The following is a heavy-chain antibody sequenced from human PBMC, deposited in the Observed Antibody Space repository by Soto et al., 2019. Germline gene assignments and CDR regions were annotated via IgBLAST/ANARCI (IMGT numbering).Heavy chain of an antibody. CDR2: IIPIFGTA. CDR3: ARGNHRWLQLWYFDL. V-gene: IGHV1-69*12. Sequence: QVQLVQSGAEVKKPGSSVTVSCKASGGTFSSYTISWVRQAPEQGLEWMGGIIPIFGTANYAQKFQGRVTITADESTSTAYMELSSLRSEDTAVYYCARGNHRWLQLWYFDLWGRGTLVTVSS. CDR1: GGTFSSYT. J-gene: IGHJ2*01. D-gene: IGHD5-12*01.